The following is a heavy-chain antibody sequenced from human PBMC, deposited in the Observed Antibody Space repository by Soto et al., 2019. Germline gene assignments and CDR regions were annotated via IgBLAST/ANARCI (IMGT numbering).Heavy chain of an antibody. D-gene: IGHD1-20*01. CDR2: IWSDGTHE. V-gene: IGHV3-33*01. CDR3: AREGPISGTNPFDV. CDR1: GFTFSNHG. J-gene: IGHJ3*01. Sequence: QVQLVESGGGVVQPGRSLRLSCAASGFTFSNHGMHWVRQPPGKGLEWVASIWSDGTHEHYADSVKGRFTITRDNSKDTLSLQVDRLSAEDTAVYYCAREGPISGTNPFDVWGQGTMVIISS.